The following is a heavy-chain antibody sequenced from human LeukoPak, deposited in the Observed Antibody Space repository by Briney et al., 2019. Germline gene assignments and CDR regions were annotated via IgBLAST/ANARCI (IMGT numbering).Heavy chain of an antibody. D-gene: IGHD6-13*01. CDR1: GFTFNIYA. Sequence: GGSLRLSCAASGFTFNIYAMTWVRQDPRKGLEWVSAIGGSGDRTYYADSVKGRFTISRDNSKNTLYLQMNSLRAEDTAVYYCAKDRTQQPYGIFDYWGQGTLVTVSS. J-gene: IGHJ4*02. CDR2: IGGSGDRT. CDR3: AKDRTQQPYGIFDY. V-gene: IGHV3-23*01.